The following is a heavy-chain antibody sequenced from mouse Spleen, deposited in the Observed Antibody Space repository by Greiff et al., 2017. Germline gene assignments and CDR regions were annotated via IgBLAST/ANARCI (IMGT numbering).Heavy chain of an antibody. V-gene: IGHV1-82*01. CDR1: GYAFSSSW. J-gene: IGHJ2*01. CDR2: IYPGDGDT. Sequence: VHLVESGPELVKPGASVKISCKASGYAFSSSWMNWVKQRPGKGLEWIGRIYPGDGDTNYNGKFKGKATLTADKSSSTAYMQLSSLTSEDSAVYFCAREGNSLLRLLYYFDYWGQGTTLTVSS. D-gene: IGHD1-2*01. CDR3: AREGNSLLRLLYYFDY.